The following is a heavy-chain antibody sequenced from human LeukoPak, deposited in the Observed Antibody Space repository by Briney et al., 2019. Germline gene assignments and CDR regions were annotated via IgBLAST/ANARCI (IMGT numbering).Heavy chain of an antibody. Sequence: GGSLRLSCEASGFTFSNYAMNWVRQAPGKGLEWVSVIRSSGGGGSTYYADSVKGRFTISRDNSKNTVYLQMNSLRAEDTAVYYCAKGITSPSTGRDFDYWGQGTLVTVSS. D-gene: IGHD2-2*01. CDR3: AKGITSPSTGRDFDY. J-gene: IGHJ4*02. V-gene: IGHV3-23*01. CDR2: IRSSGGGGST. CDR1: GFTFSNYA.